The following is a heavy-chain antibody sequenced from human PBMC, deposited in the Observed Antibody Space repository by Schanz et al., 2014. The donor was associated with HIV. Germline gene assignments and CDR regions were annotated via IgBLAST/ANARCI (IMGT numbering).Heavy chain of an antibody. V-gene: IGHV3-23*01. CDR1: GFMFNNYA. CDR2: ISSSGRSI. J-gene: IGHJ4*02. Sequence: EVHLLQSGEALVQPGGSLKLSCTASGFMFNNYAMAWVRQAPGKGLEWVSTISSSGRSIFYTDPVKGRFTISRDNSKNTVYLQMKRLRVEDTALYYCARRGNQSPTKGGCVDYWGQGVLVTVSS. D-gene: IGHD1-26*01. CDR3: ARRGNQSPTKGGCVDY.